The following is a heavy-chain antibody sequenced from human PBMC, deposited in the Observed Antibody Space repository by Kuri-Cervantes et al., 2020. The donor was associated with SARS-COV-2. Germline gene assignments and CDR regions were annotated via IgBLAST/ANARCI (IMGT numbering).Heavy chain of an antibody. D-gene: IGHD6-19*01. CDR3: ARRIAVAGTSGARFDY. J-gene: IGHJ4*02. CDR2: IYPGDSDV. Sequence: KASCKASGYTFSNYWIIWVRQMPGKGLEWMGIIYPGDSDVRCSPSFQGLVTISADRSISTAYMQWRSLKASDTAIYYCARRIAVAGTSGARFDYWGQGTLVTVSS. CDR1: GYTFSNYW. V-gene: IGHV5-51*01.